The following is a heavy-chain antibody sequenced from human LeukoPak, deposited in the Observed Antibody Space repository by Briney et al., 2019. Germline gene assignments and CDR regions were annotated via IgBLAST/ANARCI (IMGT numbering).Heavy chain of an antibody. CDR1: GYTFTNYH. CDR2: MNPNNGDS. V-gene: IGHV1-8*03. CDR3: ARTTSFTASGYDY. Sequence: ASVKVSCKASGYTFTNYHINWVRQATGQGLEWVGLMNPNNGDSGYAQKFQGRVTITRDTSISTSYMELRSLRSDDAAVYFCARTTSFTASGYDYWGQGTLVTVSS. D-gene: IGHD6-25*01. J-gene: IGHJ4*02.